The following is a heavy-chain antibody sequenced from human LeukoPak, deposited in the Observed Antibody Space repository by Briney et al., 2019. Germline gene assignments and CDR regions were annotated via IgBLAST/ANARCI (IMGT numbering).Heavy chain of an antibody. Sequence: TRRSLRLSCAASGFTLSSKYMSAGSQAPRKRLEWVSVIHIGGSAHYAESVKGRITSSRDNSKNTLYLQMNSLRAGDTAVYYCARVGSTLPFDYWGQGTLVSVSS. CDR2: IHIGGSA. CDR3: ARVGSTLPFDY. J-gene: IGHJ4*02. D-gene: IGHD1-26*01. V-gene: IGHV3-53*01. CDR1: GFTLSSKY.